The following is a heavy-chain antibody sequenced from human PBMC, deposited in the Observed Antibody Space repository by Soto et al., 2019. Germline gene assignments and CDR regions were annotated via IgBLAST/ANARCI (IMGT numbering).Heavy chain of an antibody. V-gene: IGHV3-30*18. D-gene: IGHD3-9*01. J-gene: IGHJ4*02. CDR1: GFTFSNYG. CDR2: ISYDGDNE. Sequence: GGSLKLSCAASGFTFSNYGMHWVRQAPGKGLEWVAIISYDGDNEYYADSVRGRFTISRDNSKNTLYLQTSSLRQEDTAGYYCAKEGGPVYCNLPASSATHFDTWAKGTVLPVSP. CDR3: AKEGGPVYCNLPASSATHFDT.